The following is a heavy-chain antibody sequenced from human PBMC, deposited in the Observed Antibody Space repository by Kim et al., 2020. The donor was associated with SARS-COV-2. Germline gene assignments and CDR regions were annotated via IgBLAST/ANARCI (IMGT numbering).Heavy chain of an antibody. Sequence: GGSLRLSCAASGFTFSSYAMHWVRQAPGKGLEWVAVISYDGSNKYYADSVKGRFTISRDNSKNTLYLQMNSLRAEDTAVYYCARGGVRYFDWLKDYWGQGTLVTVSS. CDR2: ISYDGSNK. CDR3: ARGGVRYFDWLKDY. J-gene: IGHJ4*02. CDR1: GFTFSSYA. V-gene: IGHV3-30-3*01. D-gene: IGHD3-9*01.